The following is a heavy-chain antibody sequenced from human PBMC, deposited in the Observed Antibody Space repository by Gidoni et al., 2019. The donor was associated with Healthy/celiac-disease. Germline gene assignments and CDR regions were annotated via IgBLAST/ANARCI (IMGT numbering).Heavy chain of an antibody. Sequence: QVQLVQSGAEVKKPGASVKVSCKASGYTFTGYYMHWVRQAPGQGLEWMGWINPNSGGTNYAQKFQGRVTMTRDTSISTAYMELSRLRSDDTAVYYCARVAALGVEMATLPSDYWGQGTLVTVSS. D-gene: IGHD5-12*01. V-gene: IGHV1-2*02. J-gene: IGHJ4*02. CDR3: ARVAALGVEMATLPSDY. CDR1: GYTFTGYY. CDR2: INPNSGGT.